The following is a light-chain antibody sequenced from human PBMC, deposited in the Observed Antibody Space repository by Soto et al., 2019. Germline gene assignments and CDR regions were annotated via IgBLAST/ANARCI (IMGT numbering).Light chain of an antibody. CDR2: GAS. J-gene: IGKJ1*01. V-gene: IGKV3-20*01. CDR1: QSISRY. CDR3: QQYGSSPPT. Sequence: EIVLAQSPGTLSLSPGERTTLSCRASQSISRYLAWYQQKPGQGPRLLIYGASSRATGTPDRFSGSGSGTDFTLTINRLEPEDFALYYCQQYGSSPPTFGQGTKAEIK.